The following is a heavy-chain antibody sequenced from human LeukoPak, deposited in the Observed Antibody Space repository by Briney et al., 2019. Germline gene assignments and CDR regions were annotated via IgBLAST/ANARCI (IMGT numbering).Heavy chain of an antibody. V-gene: IGHV3-11*04. CDR3: AELGITMIGGV. CDR2: ISSSGSTI. D-gene: IGHD3-10*02. CDR1: GFTFSYYY. J-gene: IGHJ6*04. Sequence: GGSLRLSCAGSGFTFSYYYMNWIRQAPGKGLEWVSYISSSGSTIYYADSVKGRFTISRDNAKNSLYLQMNSLRAEDTAVYYCAELGITMIGGVWGKGTTVTISS.